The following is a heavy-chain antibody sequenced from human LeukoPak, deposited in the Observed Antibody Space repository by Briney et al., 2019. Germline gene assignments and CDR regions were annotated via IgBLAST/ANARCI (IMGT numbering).Heavy chain of an antibody. Sequence: SGPTLVNPTQTLTMTCTFSGFSLNTRGVGVGWIRQPPGRALEWLALIYWDDDRRYSPSLKSRLTITKDTSKNQVVLTMTNMDPVDTATYFCAHRKNYYDSSVFDNWGQGTLVTVSS. D-gene: IGHD3-22*01. CDR2: IYWDDDR. CDR3: AHRKNYYDSSVFDN. CDR1: GFSLNTRGVG. V-gene: IGHV2-5*02. J-gene: IGHJ4*02.